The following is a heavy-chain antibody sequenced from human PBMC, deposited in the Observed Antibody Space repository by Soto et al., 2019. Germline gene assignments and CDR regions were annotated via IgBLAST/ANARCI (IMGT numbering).Heavy chain of an antibody. CDR2: IYYSGST. Sequence: SETLSLTCTFSGGSISSGGYYWSWIRQHPGKGVGWIGDIYYSGSTYYNPSLKSRGTISVDTSKNQFSLELSSVSGADTAVYYWARAYGGDPKNYFDYWGQGTLVTVSS. CDR3: ARAYGGDPKNYFDY. D-gene: IGHD2-21*02. V-gene: IGHV4-31*03. J-gene: IGHJ4*02. CDR1: GGSISSGGYY.